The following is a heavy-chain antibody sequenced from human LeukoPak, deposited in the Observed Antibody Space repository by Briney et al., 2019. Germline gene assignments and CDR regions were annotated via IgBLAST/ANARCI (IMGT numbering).Heavy chain of an antibody. CDR1: GFIFSRYW. CDR2: IKPDGSEK. J-gene: IGHJ4*02. V-gene: IGHV3-7*01. CDR3: TRDRVAGF. D-gene: IGHD6-19*01. Sequence: PGGSVRLSCAASGFIFSRYWMSWVRQAPGKGLEWVAYIKPDGSEKYYVDSVKGRFTISRDNAKNSLYLQMNSLRDDDTAVYYCTRDRVAGFWGEGDLVAVSS.